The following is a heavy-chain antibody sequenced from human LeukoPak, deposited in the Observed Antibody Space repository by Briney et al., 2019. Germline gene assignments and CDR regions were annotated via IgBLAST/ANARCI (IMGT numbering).Heavy chain of an antibody. Sequence: ASVKVSCKASGGTFISYAISWVRQAPGQGLEWMGGIIPIFGTANYAQKFQGRVTITADESTSTAYMELSSLRSEDTAVYYCARDPAVHYYDSSPSLRYWGQGTLVTVSS. CDR3: ARDPAVHYYDSSPSLRY. CDR2: IIPIFGTA. V-gene: IGHV1-69*13. D-gene: IGHD3-22*01. CDR1: GGTFISYA. J-gene: IGHJ4*02.